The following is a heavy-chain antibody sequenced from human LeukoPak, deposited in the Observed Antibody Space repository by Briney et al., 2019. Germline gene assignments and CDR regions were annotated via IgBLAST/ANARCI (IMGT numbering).Heavy chain of an antibody. CDR1: GGSISSYY. V-gene: IGHV4-59*08. D-gene: IGHD1-1*01. Sequence: PSETLSLTCTVSGGSISSYYWSWIRQPPGKGLEWIGYINDSGSTNSNPSLKSRVTVSVDTSKNQFSLKLSSVTAADTAVYYCTRRGRNNWGEGNDYWGQGTLVTVSS. J-gene: IGHJ4*02. CDR3: TRRGRNNWGEGNDY. CDR2: INDSGST.